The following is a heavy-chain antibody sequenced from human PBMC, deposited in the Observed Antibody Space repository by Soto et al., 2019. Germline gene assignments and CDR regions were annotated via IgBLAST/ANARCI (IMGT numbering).Heavy chain of an antibody. CDR2: ISYDGSNK. V-gene: IGHV3-30*18. J-gene: IGHJ4*02. CDR3: AKDLQFGDIVAFTFDD. D-gene: IGHD5-12*01. CDR1: GFTFSDYY. Sequence: PGGSLRLSCAASGFTFSDYYMTWIRQAPGKGLEWVAVISYDGSNKYYADSVKGRFTISRDNSKNTLYLQMNSLRAEDTAVYYCAKDLQFGDIVAFTFDDWGQGTLVTVSS.